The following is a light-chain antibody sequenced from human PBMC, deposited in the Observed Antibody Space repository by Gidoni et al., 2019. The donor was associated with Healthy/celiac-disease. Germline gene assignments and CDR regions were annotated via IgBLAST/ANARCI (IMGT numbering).Light chain of an antibody. Sequence: DLVVTQFPLSLLVTPGEPASLSCRSSQSLLHSNGYNYLDWYLQKPGQSPQLLIYLGSNRASGVPDRFSGSGSGTDFTLKISRVEAEDVGVYYCMQAQQTPFTFGPGTKVDIK. CDR1: QSLLHSNGYNY. CDR2: LGS. CDR3: MQAQQTPFT. J-gene: IGKJ3*01. V-gene: IGKV2-28*01.